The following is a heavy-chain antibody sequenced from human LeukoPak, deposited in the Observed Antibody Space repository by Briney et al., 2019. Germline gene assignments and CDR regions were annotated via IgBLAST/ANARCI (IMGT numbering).Heavy chain of an antibody. Sequence: GGSLRLSCAASGFTFSSYGMHWVRQAPGKGLEWVAVISYDGSNKYYADSVKGRFTISRDNPKNTVYLHMNSLRAEDTAVYYCAKEPAGGAAADYWGQGTLVTVSS. V-gene: IGHV3-30*18. CDR2: ISYDGSNK. D-gene: IGHD6-13*01. CDR3: AKEPAGGAAADY. J-gene: IGHJ4*02. CDR1: GFTFSSYG.